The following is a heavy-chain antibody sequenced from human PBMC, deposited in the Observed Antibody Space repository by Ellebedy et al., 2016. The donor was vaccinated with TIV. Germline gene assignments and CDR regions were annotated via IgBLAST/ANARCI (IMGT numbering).Heavy chain of an antibody. CDR3: ARHELGENAAFDY. Sequence: GGSLRLSXATSGYHFPLYWITWVRQMPGKGLEWMGRIDAGDSRAHYSPSFQGHVTISTDKSTSIAYLQWSSLRASDTAMYYCARHELGENAAFDYWGQGTQVTVSS. CDR1: GYHFPLYW. D-gene: IGHD7-27*01. J-gene: IGHJ4*02. V-gene: IGHV5-10-1*01. CDR2: IDAGDSRA.